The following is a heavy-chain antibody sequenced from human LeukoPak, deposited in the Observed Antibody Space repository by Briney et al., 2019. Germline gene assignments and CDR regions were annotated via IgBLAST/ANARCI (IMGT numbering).Heavy chain of an antibody. V-gene: IGHV5-51*01. J-gene: IGHJ5*02. D-gene: IGHD3-10*01. Sequence: GESLKISCKGPGYSYTNYWIGWVRQMPGKGLEWMGIIHPGDPDTRYSPSFQGLITISADKSINTAYLQWNSLKASDSAIYYCARQAYYGSGSYLLMGSNWFDPWGQGTLVTVSS. CDR1: GYSYTNYW. CDR2: IHPGDPDT. CDR3: ARQAYYGSGSYLLMGSNWFDP.